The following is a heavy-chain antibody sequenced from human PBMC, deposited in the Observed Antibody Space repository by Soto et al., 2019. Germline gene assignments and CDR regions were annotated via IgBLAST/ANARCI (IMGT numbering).Heavy chain of an antibody. J-gene: IGHJ4*02. V-gene: IGHV3-9*01. D-gene: IGHD3-10*01. CDR2: ISWNSGSI. CDR3: ATSSGSYPKTDY. CDR1: GFTFDDYA. Sequence: GGSLRLSCAASGFTFDDYAMHRVRQAPGKGLEWVSGISWNSGSIGYADSVKGRFTISRDNAKNSLYLQMNSLRAEDTALYYCATSSGSYPKTDYWGQGTLVTVSS.